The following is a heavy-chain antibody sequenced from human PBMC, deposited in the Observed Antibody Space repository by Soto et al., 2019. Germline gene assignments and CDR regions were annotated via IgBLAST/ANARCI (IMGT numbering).Heavy chain of an antibody. CDR2: IIPIFGTA. CDR3: ARGGVLRFLEWFPAHFDY. J-gene: IGHJ4*02. D-gene: IGHD3-3*01. V-gene: IGHV1-69*13. Sequence: GASVKVSCKASGGTFSSYAISWVRQAPGQGLEWMGGIIPIFGTANYAQKFQGRVTITADESTSTACMELSSLRSEDTAVYYCARGGVLRFLEWFPAHFDYWGQATLVTVSS. CDR1: GGTFSSYA.